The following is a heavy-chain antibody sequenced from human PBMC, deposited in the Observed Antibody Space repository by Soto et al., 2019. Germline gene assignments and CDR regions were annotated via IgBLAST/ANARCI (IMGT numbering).Heavy chain of an antibody. V-gene: IGHV1-18*01. Sequence: QVQVVQSGAEVKKPGASVKVACKASGYTFTTFGMSWVRQAPGQGLEWMGWISADNGDTNSAQKFQDRVTMTTDTSTNTACMELRSLTSDDTAVYYCARCYCSAGSCFTCWHFDLWGRGTLVTVSS. CDR3: ARCYCSAGSCFTCWHFDL. J-gene: IGHJ2*01. CDR2: ISADNGDT. D-gene: IGHD2-15*01. CDR1: GYTFTTFG.